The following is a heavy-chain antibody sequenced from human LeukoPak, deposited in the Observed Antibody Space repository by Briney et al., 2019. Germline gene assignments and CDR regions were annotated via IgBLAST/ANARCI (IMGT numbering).Heavy chain of an antibody. J-gene: IGHJ4*02. Sequence: SETLSLTCTVSGGPISSSSYYWSWIRQSPGKGLEWIGEMKHSGSTNYNPSLKSRVTISVDTSKNQFSLKLSSVTAADTAVYYCARGGEYYYDSSGYFYRGYYFDYWGQGTLVTVSS. V-gene: IGHV4-39*07. D-gene: IGHD3-22*01. CDR2: MKHSGST. CDR3: ARGGEYYYDSSGYFYRGYYFDY. CDR1: GGPISSSSYY.